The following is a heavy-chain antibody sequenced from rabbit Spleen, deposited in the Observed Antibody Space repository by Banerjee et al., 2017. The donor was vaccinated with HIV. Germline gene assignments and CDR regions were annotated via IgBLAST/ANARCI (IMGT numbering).Heavy chain of an antibody. D-gene: IGHD8-1*01. CDR1: GFSFSNNYY. J-gene: IGHJ6*01. Sequence: QSLEESGGGLVQPEGSLTLTCTASGFSFSNNYYMCWVRQAPGKGLEWIACIDAGSSGNTYYASWAKGRFTISKTSSTTVTLQMTSLTAADTATYFCARDTGSSFSSYGMDLWGPGTLVTVS. CDR2: IDAGSSGNT. CDR3: ARDTGSSFSSYGMDL. V-gene: IGHV1S40*01.